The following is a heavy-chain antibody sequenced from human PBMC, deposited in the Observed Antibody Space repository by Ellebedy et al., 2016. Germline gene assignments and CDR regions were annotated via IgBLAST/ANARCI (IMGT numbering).Heavy chain of an antibody. Sequence: GESLKISCAASGFTFSDYYMTWIRQAPGKGLEWVSYISGTGNTIYYADSVKGRFTISRDNAKNSLYLQMSNLRADDTAVYYCARVGLFDSWGQGTLVTVSS. CDR1: GFTFSDYY. J-gene: IGHJ4*02. D-gene: IGHD5/OR15-5a*01. CDR2: ISGTGNTI. CDR3: ARVGLFDS. V-gene: IGHV3-11*01.